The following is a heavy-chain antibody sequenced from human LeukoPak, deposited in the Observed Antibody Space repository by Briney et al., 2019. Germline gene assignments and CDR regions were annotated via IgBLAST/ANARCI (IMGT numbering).Heavy chain of an antibody. Sequence: KPSETLSLPCAVYGGSFSGYYWRWIRQPPGKGLEWIGEINHSGSTNYNPSLKSRVTISVDTSKNQFSLKLSSVTAADTAVYYCARAPFGVVHLFDYWGQGTLVTVSS. CDR3: ARAPFGVVHLFDY. J-gene: IGHJ4*02. V-gene: IGHV4-34*01. D-gene: IGHD3-3*01. CDR1: GGSFSGYY. CDR2: INHSGST.